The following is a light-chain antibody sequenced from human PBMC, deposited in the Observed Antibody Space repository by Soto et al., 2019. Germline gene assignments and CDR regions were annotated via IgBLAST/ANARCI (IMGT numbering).Light chain of an antibody. V-gene: IGLV2-14*01. CDR3: SSYTSSSTLYV. CDR2: EVR. J-gene: IGLJ1*01. Sequence: QSVRTQPASVSGSPGQSITISCTGTSSDIGGYNYVSWYQQHPGKAPKLMIYEVRNRPSGVSNRFSGSKSGNTASLTISGLQAEDEADYYCSSYTSSSTLYVFGTGTKVTVL. CDR1: SSDIGGYNY.